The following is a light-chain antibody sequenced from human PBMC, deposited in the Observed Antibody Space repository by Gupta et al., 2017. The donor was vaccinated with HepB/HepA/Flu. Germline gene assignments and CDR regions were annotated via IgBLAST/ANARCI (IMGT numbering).Light chain of an antibody. CDR2: SNN. J-gene: IGLJ3*02. V-gene: IGLV1-44*01. Sequence: QSVLTQPPSASGSPGQRVTISSSGSSSNVGGNTVNWYQQLPGTAPKLVIYSNNQRPSGVPDRFSGSKSGTSASLAISGLQSEDEGDYYCAAWEGSLNGWVFGGGTKVTVL. CDR1: SSNVGGNT. CDR3: AAWEGSLNGWV.